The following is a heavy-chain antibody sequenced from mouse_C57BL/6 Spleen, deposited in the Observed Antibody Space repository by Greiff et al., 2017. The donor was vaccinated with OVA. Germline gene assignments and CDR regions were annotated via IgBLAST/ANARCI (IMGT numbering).Heavy chain of an antibody. CDR2: INPNNGGT. D-gene: IGHD2-2*01. Sequence: EVQLQQSGPELVKPGASVKISCKASGYTFTDYYMSWVKQSHGKSLEWIGDINPNNGGTSYNQKFKGKATLTVDKSSSTAYMELRSLTSEDSAVYYCARMGYDEGVWFAYWGQGTLVTVSA. CDR1: GYTFTDYY. J-gene: IGHJ3*01. V-gene: IGHV1-26*01. CDR3: ARMGYDEGVWFAY.